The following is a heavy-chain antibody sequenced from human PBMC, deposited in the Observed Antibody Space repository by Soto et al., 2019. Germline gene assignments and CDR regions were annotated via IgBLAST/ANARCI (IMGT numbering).Heavy chain of an antibody. V-gene: IGHV1-69*06. CDR3: AIRGYVVGEAFHS. Sequence: QVQLVQSGAEVKKPGSSVKVSCKASGGTFDSFAISWVRQAPGQGLEWMGVIMPAFGTTHYAKRFQGRVTVTADKSTTTAYMELRSLRSEDTALYYCAIRGYVVGEAFHSWGQGTMVSVSS. CDR1: GGTFDSFA. J-gene: IGHJ3*02. D-gene: IGHD1-26*01. CDR2: IMPAFGTT.